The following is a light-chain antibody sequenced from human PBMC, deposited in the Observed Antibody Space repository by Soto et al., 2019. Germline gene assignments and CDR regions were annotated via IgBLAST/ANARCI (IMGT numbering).Light chain of an antibody. CDR3: QSYDSSLSGSI. Sequence: QSVLTQPPSVSGAPGQRVTISCTGSSSNIGAGYDVHWYQQLPGAAPQLLISDNNYRPSAVPDRFSASKSGTSASLAITGRQAEDEADYYCQSYDSSLSGSIFGGGTKLTVL. J-gene: IGLJ2*01. CDR1: SSNIGAGYD. CDR2: DNN. V-gene: IGLV1-40*01.